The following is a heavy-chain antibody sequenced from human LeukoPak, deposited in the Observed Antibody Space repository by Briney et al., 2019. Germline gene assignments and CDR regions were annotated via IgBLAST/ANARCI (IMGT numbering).Heavy chain of an antibody. CDR3: ARVSERWLAN. D-gene: IGHD5-24*01. V-gene: IGHV3-21*01. Sequence: GGSLRLSCAASGFTFSSYSMNWVRQAPGKGLEWVSSISSSSSYIYYADSVKGRFTISRDNAKNSLYLQMNSLIAEDTAVYYCARVSERWLANWGQGTLVTVSS. CDR1: GFTFSSYS. CDR2: ISSSSSYI. J-gene: IGHJ4*02.